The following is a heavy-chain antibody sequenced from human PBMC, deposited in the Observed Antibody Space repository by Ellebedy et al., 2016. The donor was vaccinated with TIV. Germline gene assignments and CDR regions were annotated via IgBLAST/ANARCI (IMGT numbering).Heavy chain of an antibody. D-gene: IGHD4-17*01. Sequence: GESLKISCAAPGFTFSSYWMTWVRQAPGKGLEWVANINQDGSEKYYVDSVKGRFTISRDNAKNSLYLQMNRLGADDTAVYYCATDGSYGDYRSPTHAFEIWGQGTMVTVSP. V-gene: IGHV3-7*01. CDR3: ATDGSYGDYRSPTHAFEI. CDR2: INQDGSEK. J-gene: IGHJ3*02. CDR1: GFTFSSYW.